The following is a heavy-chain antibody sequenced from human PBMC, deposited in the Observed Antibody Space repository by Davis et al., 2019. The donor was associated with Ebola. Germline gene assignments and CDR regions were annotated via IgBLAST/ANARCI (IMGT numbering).Heavy chain of an antibody. V-gene: IGHV3-11*01. J-gene: IGHJ4*02. D-gene: IGHD3-10*01. CDR3: ASGRGEVQALDY. CDR1: GFTFSDYY. CDR2: ISSSGSTI. Sequence: GESLKISCAASGFTFSDYYMSWIRQAPGKGLEWVSYISSSGSTIYYADSVKGRFTISRDNAKNSLYLQMNSLRAEDTAVYYCASGRGEVQALDYWGQGTLVTVSS.